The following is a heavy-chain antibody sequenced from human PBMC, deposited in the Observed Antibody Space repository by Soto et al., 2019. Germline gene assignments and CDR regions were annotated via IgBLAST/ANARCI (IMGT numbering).Heavy chain of an antibody. CDR1: GYTFSSHG. CDR3: ARDLGYCSSGTCQREWFNP. V-gene: IGHV1-18*01. CDR2: VSGDNGNT. Sequence: QVQLVQSGAEVKKPGTSVKVSCTASGYTFSSHGISWVRQAPGQGLQWIGWVSGDNGNTNYAQSLQGRVTMTTDTSTNTGHMELRSLRSDDTAVYYCARDLGYCSSGTCQREWFNPRGQGTLVIVSS. J-gene: IGHJ5*02. D-gene: IGHD2-15*01.